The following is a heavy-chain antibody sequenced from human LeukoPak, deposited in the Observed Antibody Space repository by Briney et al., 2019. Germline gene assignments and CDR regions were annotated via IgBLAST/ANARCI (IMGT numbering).Heavy chain of an antibody. D-gene: IGHD6-19*01. CDR1: GYTLTELS. Sequence: ASLKVSCKVSGYTLTELSMHWVRQAPGKGLEWMGGFDPEDGETIYAQKFQGRVTMTEDTSTDTAYMELSSLRSEDTAVYYCATDMGSGWGIDYWGQGTLVTVSS. CDR3: ATDMGSGWGIDY. V-gene: IGHV1-24*01. J-gene: IGHJ4*02. CDR2: FDPEDGET.